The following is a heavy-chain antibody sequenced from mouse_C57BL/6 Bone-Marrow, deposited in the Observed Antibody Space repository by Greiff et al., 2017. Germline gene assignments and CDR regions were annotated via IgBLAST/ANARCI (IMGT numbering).Heavy chain of an antibody. D-gene: IGHD1-1*02. CDR2: ISSGSSTI. J-gene: IGHJ4*01. V-gene: IGHV5-17*01. CDR3: ARQGLSSYAMDY. CDR1: GFTFSDYG. Sequence: EVKLQESGGGLVKPGGSLKLSCAASGFTFSDYGMHWVRQAPEKGLEWVAYISSGSSTIYYADTVKGRFTISRDNAKNTLFLQMTSLRSEDTAMYYCARQGLSSYAMDYWGQGTSVTVSA.